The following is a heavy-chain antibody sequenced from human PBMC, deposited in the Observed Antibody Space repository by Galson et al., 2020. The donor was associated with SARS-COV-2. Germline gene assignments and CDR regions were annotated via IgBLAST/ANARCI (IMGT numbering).Heavy chain of an antibody. J-gene: IGHJ4*02. CDR1: NGSISSDY. Sequence: SETSLTCSVSNGSISSDYWAWIRQTPGKGLEWIGFFHSDGSTNYNPSLKSRVTISVDTSKNRFSLKLSSLTAADTAVYFCARYTTSSVSFDYWGQGTLVTVSS. CDR3: ARYTTSSVSFDY. V-gene: IGHV4-4*08. CDR2: FHSDGST. D-gene: IGHD6-6*01.